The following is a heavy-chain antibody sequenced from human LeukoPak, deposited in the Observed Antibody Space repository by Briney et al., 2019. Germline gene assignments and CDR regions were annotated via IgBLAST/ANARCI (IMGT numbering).Heavy chain of an antibody. CDR3: ARVLRSGSSSSWWFDP. CDR1: GFTFSDYY. V-gene: IGHV3-11*04. CDR2: ISSSGSTI. J-gene: IGHJ5*02. D-gene: IGHD6-6*01. Sequence: PGGSLRLSCAASGFTFSDYYMSWIRQAPGKGLEWISYISSSGSTIYYADSVKGRFTISRDNAENSLHLQMNSLRAEDTSVYYCARVLRSGSSSSWWFDPWGQGALVTVSS.